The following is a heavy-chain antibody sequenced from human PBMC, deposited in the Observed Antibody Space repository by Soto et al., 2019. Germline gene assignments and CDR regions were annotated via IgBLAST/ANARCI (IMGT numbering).Heavy chain of an antibody. CDR2: IGSSGRTI. D-gene: IGHD3-16*01. V-gene: IGHV3-11*01. Sequence: QVQLVESGGGLVKPGESLRLSCAASGFNFSDYYMTWIRQAPGKGLEWVSSIGSSGRTIYYADSVKGRFTISRDNAKKSVILQMSSLSVEDTAVYYCASGGSVAPEYWGQGTLVTVSS. CDR3: ASGGSVAPEY. CDR1: GFNFSDYY. J-gene: IGHJ4*02.